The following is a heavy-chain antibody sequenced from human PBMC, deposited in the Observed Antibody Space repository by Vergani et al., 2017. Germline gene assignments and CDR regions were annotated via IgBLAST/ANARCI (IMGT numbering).Heavy chain of an antibody. CDR3: AKPHSSGSHNDASDI. Sequence: QVQLVESGGGVVQPGRSLRLSCAASGFTFSSYGMHWVRQAPGKGLEWVAVIWYDGSNKYYADSVKGRFTISRDNSKNTLYLQMNSLRAEDTAVYYCAKPHSSGSHNDASDIWGQGTMVTVSS. J-gene: IGHJ3*02. CDR2: IWYDGSNK. V-gene: IGHV3-33*06. D-gene: IGHD6-19*01. CDR1: GFTFSSYG.